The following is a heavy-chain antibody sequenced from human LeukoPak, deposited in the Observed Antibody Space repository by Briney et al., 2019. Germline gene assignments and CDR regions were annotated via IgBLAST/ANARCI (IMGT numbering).Heavy chain of an antibody. D-gene: IGHD3-22*01. CDR1: GFTFSGSD. CDR3: SRAYYDSSGYYYYGNS. V-gene: IGHV3-73*01. J-gene: IGHJ4*02. CDR2: IRSKANNYAT. Sequence: PGRSLRLSCAASGFTFSGSDMHWVRQAAGKGLEWAGRIRSKANNYATAYAASVKGRFTISRDDSKNTAYLQMNSLKTEDTAVYYCSRAYYDSSGYYYYGNSWGQGTLVTVSS.